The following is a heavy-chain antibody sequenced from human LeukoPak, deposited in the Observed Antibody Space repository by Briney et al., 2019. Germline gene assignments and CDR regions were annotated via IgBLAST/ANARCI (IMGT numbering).Heavy chain of an antibody. Sequence: GESLKISCKVSGYRFTSYWINWVRQMPGKGLEWMGRIDPSDSYTKYSPSFQGHVTISADESISTAYLQWSSLKASDTAMYYCARQVAFQVDYWGQGTLVTVSS. J-gene: IGHJ4*02. CDR1: GYRFTSYW. CDR2: IDPSDSYT. CDR3: ARQVAFQVDY. V-gene: IGHV5-10-1*01.